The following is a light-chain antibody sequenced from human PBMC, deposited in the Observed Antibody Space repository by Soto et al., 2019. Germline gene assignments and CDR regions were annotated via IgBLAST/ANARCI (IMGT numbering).Light chain of an antibody. V-gene: IGLV2-14*01. Sequence: QSALTQPASVSGSPGQSITISCTGTSSDFGDYGCVSWYLQHPGKVPKLMIYEVSNRPSGVSNRFSGSKSGNTASLTISGLQAEDEADYYCSSYTGSSTLVFGTGTKVTVL. CDR1: SSDFGDYGC. CDR3: SSYTGSSTLV. CDR2: EVS. J-gene: IGLJ1*01.